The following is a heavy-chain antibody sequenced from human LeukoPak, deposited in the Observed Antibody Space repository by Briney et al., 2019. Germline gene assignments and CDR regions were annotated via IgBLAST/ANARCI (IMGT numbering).Heavy chain of an antibody. CDR1: GGSISSSSYY. V-gene: IGHV4-39*07. CDR3: ARDPSNYYDSSGSHDAFDI. Sequence: SETLSLTCTVSGGSISSSSYYWGWIRQPPGKGLEWIGSIYYSGSTYYNPSLKSRVTISVDTSKNQFSLKLSSVTAADTAVYYCARDPSNYYDSSGSHDAFDIWGQGTMVTVSS. CDR2: IYYSGST. D-gene: IGHD3-22*01. J-gene: IGHJ3*02.